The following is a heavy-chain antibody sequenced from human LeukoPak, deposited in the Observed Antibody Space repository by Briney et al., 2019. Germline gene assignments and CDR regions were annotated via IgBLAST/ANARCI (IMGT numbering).Heavy chain of an antibody. CDR1: GFTFSSSA. J-gene: IGHJ4*02. Sequence: PGGSLRLSCAASGFTFSSSAMSWVRQAPGKGLEWVSAISNNGGYTYYADSVQGRFTISRDNAKNTLYLQMNSLRAEDTAVYYCARGRRDGYTQDSWGQGTLVTVSS. CDR2: ISNNGGYT. D-gene: IGHD5-24*01. CDR3: ARGRRDGYTQDS. V-gene: IGHV3-23*01.